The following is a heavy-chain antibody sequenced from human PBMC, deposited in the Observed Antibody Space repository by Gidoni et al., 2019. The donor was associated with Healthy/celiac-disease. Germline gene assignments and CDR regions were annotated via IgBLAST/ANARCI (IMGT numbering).Heavy chain of an antibody. CDR3: ARRRGMVRGVINRYFDY. J-gene: IGHJ4*02. D-gene: IGHD3-10*01. Sequence: QVQLQESGPGLVKPSETLSLTCAVSGYSISSGYYWGWIRQPPGKGLEWIGSIYHSGSTYYNPSLKSRVTISVDTSKNQFSLKLSSVTAADTAVYYCARRRGMVRGVINRYFDYWGQGTLVTVSS. CDR2: IYHSGST. CDR1: GYSISSGYY. V-gene: IGHV4-38-2*01.